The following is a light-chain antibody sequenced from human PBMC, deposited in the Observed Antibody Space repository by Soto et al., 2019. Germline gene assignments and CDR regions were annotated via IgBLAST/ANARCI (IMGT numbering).Light chain of an antibody. CDR1: QSVSSN. V-gene: IGKV3-15*01. CDR2: GAS. Sequence: ELVMTHAPATLSVYPGERATLSCRASQSVSSNLAWYQQKPGQAPRLLIYGASTRATGIPARFSGSGSGTEFTLTISSLQSEDFAVYYCQQYNNWPRTFGQGDKVDIK. CDR3: QQYNNWPRT. J-gene: IGKJ1*01.